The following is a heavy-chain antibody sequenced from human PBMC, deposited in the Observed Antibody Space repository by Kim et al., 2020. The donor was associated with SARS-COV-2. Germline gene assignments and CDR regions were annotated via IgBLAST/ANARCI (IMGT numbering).Heavy chain of an antibody. D-gene: IGHD2-2*02. CDR1: GFTFSSYA. CDR2: ISYDGSNK. J-gene: IGHJ6*01. Sequence: GGSLRLSCAASGFTFSSYAMHWVRQAPGKGLEWVAVISYDGSNKYYADSVKGRFTISRDNSKNTLYLQMNSLRAEDTAVYYCARDIRAGPYYYYYGMDV. CDR3: ARDIRAGPYYYYYGMDV. V-gene: IGHV3-30*04.